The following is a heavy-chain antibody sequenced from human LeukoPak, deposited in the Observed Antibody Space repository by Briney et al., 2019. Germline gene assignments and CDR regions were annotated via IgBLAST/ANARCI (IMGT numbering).Heavy chain of an antibody. Sequence: SQTLSLTCAISGDSVSSNSASWHWIRQSPSRGLEWLGRTYYRSKWFNDYAVSVRSRLTIDSDTSKNQFSLQLNSVTPEDTAVYYCTRAAGAFDSWGQGTLVSVSS. J-gene: IGHJ4*02. CDR2: TYYRSKWFN. CDR3: TRAAGAFDS. D-gene: IGHD6-13*01. CDR1: GDSVSSNSAS. V-gene: IGHV6-1*01.